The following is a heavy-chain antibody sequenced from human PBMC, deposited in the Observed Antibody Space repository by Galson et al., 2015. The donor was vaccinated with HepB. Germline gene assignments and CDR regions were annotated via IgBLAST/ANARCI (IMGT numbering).Heavy chain of an antibody. Sequence: SLRLSCAASGFTFDDYAMHWVRQAPGKGLEWVSGISWNSGSIGYADSVKGRFTISRDNAKNSLYLQMNSLRAEDTALYYCAKEFRNGGNSSSFDYWGQGTLVTVSS. CDR1: GFTFDDYA. J-gene: IGHJ4*02. D-gene: IGHD4-23*01. CDR3: AKEFRNGGNSSSFDY. CDR2: ISWNSGSI. V-gene: IGHV3-9*01.